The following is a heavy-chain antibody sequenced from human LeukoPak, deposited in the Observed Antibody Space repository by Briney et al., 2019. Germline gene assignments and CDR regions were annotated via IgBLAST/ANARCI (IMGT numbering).Heavy chain of an antibody. D-gene: IGHD1-26*01. CDR2: INHSGST. CDR3: ARSIGVVGAIYRNHFDY. CDR1: GGSFSGYY. Sequence: SETLSLTCAVYGGSFSGYYWSWIRQPPGKGLKWMGEINHSGSTNYNPSLKSRVTISVDTSTNQFSLKLSSVTAADTAAYYCARSIGVVGAIYRNHFDYWGQGTLVTVSS. J-gene: IGHJ4*02. V-gene: IGHV4-34*01.